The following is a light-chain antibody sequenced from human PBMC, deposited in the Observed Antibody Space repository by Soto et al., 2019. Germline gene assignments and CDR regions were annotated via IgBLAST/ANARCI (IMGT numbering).Light chain of an antibody. CDR1: QSVSSG. J-gene: IGKJ1*01. CDR2: AAS. V-gene: IGKV3-15*01. Sequence: EIVMTQSPATLSVSPVERATLSCRAGQSVSSGLAWYQQKPGQTPRLLIYAASTRATGIPARFSGSGSGTEFTLTISSLQSEDFATYYCQHYNSYSEAFGQGTKVELK. CDR3: QHYNSYSEA.